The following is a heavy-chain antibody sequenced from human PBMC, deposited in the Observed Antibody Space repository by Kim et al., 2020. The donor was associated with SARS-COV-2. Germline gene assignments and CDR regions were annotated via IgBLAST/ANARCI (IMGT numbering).Heavy chain of an antibody. CDR3: ARVQGYCSGGSCYLFDY. D-gene: IGHD2-15*01. Sequence: LKSRFTISVDTAQNQFSLKLRSVTAADTAVYYCARVQGYCSGGSCYLFDYWGQGTLVTVSS. V-gene: IGHV4-30-2*05. J-gene: IGHJ4*02.